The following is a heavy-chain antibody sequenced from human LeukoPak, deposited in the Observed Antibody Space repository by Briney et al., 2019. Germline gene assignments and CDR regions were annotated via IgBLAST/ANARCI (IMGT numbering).Heavy chain of an antibody. CDR2: ITKKTAI. CDR3: ARGTYYSGSGPGNWFDP. D-gene: IGHD3-10*01. Sequence: GGSLRLSCAASGFSVTDYYMIWIRQSPGKRLEWVSHITKKTAIEYADSVKGRFTISRDNANNLLLLQMDSLRPEDTGVYYCARGTYYSGSGPGNWFDPWGHGTLVTVSS. CDR1: GFSVTDYY. V-gene: IGHV3-11*01. J-gene: IGHJ5*02.